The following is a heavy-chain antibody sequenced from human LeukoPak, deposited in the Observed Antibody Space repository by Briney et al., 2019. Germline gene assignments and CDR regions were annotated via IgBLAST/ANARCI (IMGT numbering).Heavy chain of an antibody. V-gene: IGHV4-4*08. CDR2: VYSTGHT. CDR1: GDSLYY. Sequence: PSETLSLTCTVSGDSLYYWGWIRQPPGKGLEWIGSVYSTGHTNYNLSLKSRVTMSIDTSKNQFSLKLSSVTAADTAVYYCARSIFRAEYFQHWGQGTLVTVSS. CDR3: ARSIFRAEYFQH. J-gene: IGHJ1*01.